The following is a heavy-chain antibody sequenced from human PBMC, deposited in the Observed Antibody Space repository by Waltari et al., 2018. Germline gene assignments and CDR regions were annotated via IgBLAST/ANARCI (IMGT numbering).Heavy chain of an antibody. CDR3: ARDYSVAGTGFDY. D-gene: IGHD6-19*01. CDR1: GFTFSSYA. CDR2: ISYDGSNK. Sequence: QVQLVESGGGVVQPGRSLRLSGAASGFTFSSYAMHWVRQAPGKGLEWVAVISYDGSNKYYADSVKGRFTISRDNSKNTLYLQMNSLRAEDTAVYYCARDYSVAGTGFDYWGQGTLVTVSS. V-gene: IGHV3-30-3*01. J-gene: IGHJ4*02.